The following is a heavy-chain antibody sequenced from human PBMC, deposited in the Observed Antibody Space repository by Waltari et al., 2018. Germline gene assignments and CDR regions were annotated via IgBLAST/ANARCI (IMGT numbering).Heavy chain of an antibody. CDR2: IIPIFGTA. CDR3: ASRHWLQRRGYYFDY. Sequence: QVQLVQSGAEVKKPGSSVKVSCKASGGTFSSYAISWVRQAPGQGLEWMGGIIPIFGTANYAQKFQGRVTITTDESTSTAYMELSSLRAEDTAVYYCASRHWLQRRGYYFDYWGQGTLVTVSS. CDR1: GGTFSSYA. V-gene: IGHV1-69*05. D-gene: IGHD5-12*01. J-gene: IGHJ4*02.